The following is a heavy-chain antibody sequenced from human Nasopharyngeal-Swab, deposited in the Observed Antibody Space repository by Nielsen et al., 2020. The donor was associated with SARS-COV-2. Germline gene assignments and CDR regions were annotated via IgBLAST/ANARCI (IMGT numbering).Heavy chain of an antibody. CDR2: INHSGST. D-gene: IGHD1-26*01. CDR3: ARGPQGGSRRPYYLDY. Sequence: WIRQPPGKGLEWIGEINHSGSTNYNPSLKSRVTISVDTSKNQFSLKLSSVTAADTAVYYCARGPQGGSRRPYYLDYWGQGTLVTVSS. J-gene: IGHJ4*02. V-gene: IGHV4-34*01.